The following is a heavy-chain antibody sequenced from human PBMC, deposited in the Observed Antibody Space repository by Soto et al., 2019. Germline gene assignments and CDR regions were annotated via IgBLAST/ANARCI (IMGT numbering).Heavy chain of an antibody. CDR1: GGSIGSGGYY. V-gene: IGHV4-31*03. D-gene: IGHD2-2*01. CDR2: IYYSGST. J-gene: IGHJ4*02. CDR3: ARGWKVPAAIDY. Sequence: QVQLQESGPGLVKPSQTLSLTCTVSGGSIGSGGYYWSWIRQHPGKGLEWIGYIYYSGSTYYNPSLKSRVTISVDTSKNQFSLKLSSVTAADTAVYYCARGWKVPAAIDYWGQGTLVTVSS.